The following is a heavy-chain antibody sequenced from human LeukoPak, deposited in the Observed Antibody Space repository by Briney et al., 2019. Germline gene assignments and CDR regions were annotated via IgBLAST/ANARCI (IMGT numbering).Heavy chain of an antibody. V-gene: IGHV3-23*01. D-gene: IGHD1-1*01. J-gene: IGHJ2*01. CDR1: GFTFTSYA. CDR3: AKPRAMTTGVGRYFDL. CDR2: ISGGGEDT. Sequence: PGGSLRLSCAASGFTFTSYAMSWIRQAPGKGLEWVSAISGGGEDTYYPDSVKGRFTTSRDNSKNTLYLQMNSLRAEDTAIYYCAKPRAMTTGVGRYFDLWGRGTLVTVSS.